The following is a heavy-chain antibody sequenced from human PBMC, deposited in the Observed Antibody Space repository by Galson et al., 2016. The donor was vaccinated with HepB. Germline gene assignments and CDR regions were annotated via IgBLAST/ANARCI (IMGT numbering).Heavy chain of an antibody. V-gene: IGHV3-7*03. Sequence: SLRLSCAASGFTFSNFWMAWVRQAPGKGLEWVALIKEDGSEGYYLGSLKGRFTVSRDNAKNSLYLQMNTLRAEDTAVYYCARDGRWELLVGGFDYWGQGTLVTVSS. CDR1: GFTFSNFW. CDR2: IKEDGSEG. D-gene: IGHD1-26*01. J-gene: IGHJ4*02. CDR3: ARDGRWELLVGGFDY.